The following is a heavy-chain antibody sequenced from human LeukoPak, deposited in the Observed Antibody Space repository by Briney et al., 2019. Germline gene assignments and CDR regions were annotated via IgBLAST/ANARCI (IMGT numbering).Heavy chain of an antibody. V-gene: IGHV3-21*01. CDR3: ARVAYCGGDCSKGGAYWFDP. CDR1: GFTFSSYT. J-gene: IGHJ5*02. Sequence: GGSLRLSCEASGFTFSSYTMNWVRQAPGKGLEWVSSISSGGTYIYYADSVKGRFTISRDYAKNSPFLQMNSLRAEDTAVYYCARVAYCGGDCSKGGAYWFDPWGQGTLVTVSS. CDR2: ISSGGTYI. D-gene: IGHD2-21*02.